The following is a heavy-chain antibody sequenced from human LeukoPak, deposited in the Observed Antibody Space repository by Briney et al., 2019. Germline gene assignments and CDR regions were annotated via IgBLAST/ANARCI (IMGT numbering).Heavy chain of an antibody. V-gene: IGHV3-30*03. CDR2: ISYDGSNK. D-gene: IGHD3-22*01. CDR1: GFTFSSYG. CDR3: ARAPYYYDSSGIDY. Sequence: GGSLRLSCAASGFTFSSYGMHWVRQAPGKGLEWVAVISYDGSNKYYADSVKGRFTISRDNSKNTLYLQMNSLRAEDTAVYYCARAPYYYDSSGIDYWGQGTLVTVSS. J-gene: IGHJ4*02.